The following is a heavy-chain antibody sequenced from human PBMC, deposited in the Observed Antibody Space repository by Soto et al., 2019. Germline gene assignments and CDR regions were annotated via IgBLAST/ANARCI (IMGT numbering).Heavy chain of an antibody. CDR3: ARKAWVRFDY. D-gene: IGHD7-27*01. V-gene: IGHV4-4*02. J-gene: IGHJ4*02. CDR1: GDSISSSVW. CDR2: VFHTGNT. Sequence: QVQMQESGPGLVKPSGTLSLTCAVSGDSISSSVWWTWVRQPPGKGLGWIGEVFHTGNTNYNPSLNSRVTMSVDKATNEFSLKVTSVTAADTAIYYCARKAWVRFDYWGQGALVTVSS.